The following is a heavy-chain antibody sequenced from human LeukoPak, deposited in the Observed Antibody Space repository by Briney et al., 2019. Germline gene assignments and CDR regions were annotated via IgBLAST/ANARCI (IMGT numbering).Heavy chain of an antibody. D-gene: IGHD6-13*01. V-gene: IGHV3-30*02. CDR3: ARVAIAAAGVFDY. CDR1: GFTFSDYS. J-gene: IGHJ4*02. Sequence: GGSLRLSCAASGFTFSDYSMHWVRQAPGKGLNWVAFIRYDGNNKYYADSVKGRFTISRDNAKNSLYLQMNSLRAEDTAVYYCARVAIAAAGVFDYWGQGTLVTVSS. CDR2: IRYDGNNK.